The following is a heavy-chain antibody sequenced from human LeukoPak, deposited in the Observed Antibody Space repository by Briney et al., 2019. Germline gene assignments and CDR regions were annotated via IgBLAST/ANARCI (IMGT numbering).Heavy chain of an antibody. CDR2: ISSSSSTI. CDR3: ARDTYYGSGSYDY. Sequence: GGSLRLSCAASGFTFSSYSMNWVRQAPGKGLEWVSYISSSSSTIYYADSAKGRFTISRDNAKNSLYLQMNSLRAEDTAVYYCARDTYYGSGSYDYWGQGTLVTVSS. CDR1: GFTFSSYS. V-gene: IGHV3-48*01. J-gene: IGHJ4*02. D-gene: IGHD3-10*01.